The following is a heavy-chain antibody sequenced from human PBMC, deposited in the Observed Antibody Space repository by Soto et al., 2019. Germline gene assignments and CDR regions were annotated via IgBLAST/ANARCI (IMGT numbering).Heavy chain of an antibody. CDR3: ARQTYNRGWYVDY. Sequence: SETLSLTCTVSGGSISSSSYYWGWIRQPPGKGLEWIGSIYYSGSTYYNPSLKSRVTISVDTSKNQFSLKLSSVTAADTAVYYCARQTYNRGWYVDYWGQGTLVTVSS. CDR1: GGSISSSSYY. V-gene: IGHV4-39*01. D-gene: IGHD6-19*01. CDR2: IYYSGST. J-gene: IGHJ4*02.